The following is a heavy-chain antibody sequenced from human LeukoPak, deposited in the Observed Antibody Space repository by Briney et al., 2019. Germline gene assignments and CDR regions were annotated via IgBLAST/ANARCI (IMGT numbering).Heavy chain of an antibody. CDR3: ARGGKIHTYNWFDP. D-gene: IGHD5-18*01. V-gene: IGHV3-7*05. CDR2: IKEDGTET. CDR1: GFTFTNNA. J-gene: IGHJ5*02. Sequence: PGRSLRLSCAASGFTFTNNAMSWVRQAPGKGLEWVASIKEDGTETYSVDSVKGRFTISRDNTKKALYLQMNSLRAADTAVYYCARGGKIHTYNWFDPWGQGTLVTVSS.